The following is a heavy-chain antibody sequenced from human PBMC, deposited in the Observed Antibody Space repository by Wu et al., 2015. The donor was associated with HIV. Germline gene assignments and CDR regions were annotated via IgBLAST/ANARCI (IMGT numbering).Heavy chain of an antibody. Sequence: QVQLVQSGAEVKKPGSSVKVSCKASGGTFSSYAISWVRQAPGQGLEWMGRNIPFFALTNYAEKFQGRLTITADESTSTAYMVLSSLRSEDTALYYCTGDLQPDNRIPWAFAFWGQGTMVTVSS. J-gene: IGHJ3*01. CDR1: GGTFSSYA. D-gene: IGHD1-1*01. CDR2: NIPFFALT. V-gene: IGHV1-69*15. CDR3: TGDLQPDNRIPWAFAF.